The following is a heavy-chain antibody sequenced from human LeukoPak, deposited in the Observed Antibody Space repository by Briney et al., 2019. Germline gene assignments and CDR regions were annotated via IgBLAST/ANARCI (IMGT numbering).Heavy chain of an antibody. CDR3: ATGRDAYKTGY. D-gene: IGHD5-24*01. CDR2: MHDSGIT. V-gene: IGHV4-59*01. J-gene: IGHJ4*02. CDR1: GGSISSYH. Sequence: PSETLSLTCTVSGGSISSYHCSWLRQPPGKGLEWIGYMHDSGITNYNPSLESRVTISVDTSKNQFSLKLNSVTAADTAVYYCATGRDAYKTGYWGQGTLVTVSS.